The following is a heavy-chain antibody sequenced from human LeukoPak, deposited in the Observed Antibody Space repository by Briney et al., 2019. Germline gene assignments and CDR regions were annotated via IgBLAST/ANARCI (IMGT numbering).Heavy chain of an antibody. CDR3: ARSGSIRTGLYYYYYMDV. J-gene: IGHJ6*03. CDR2: ISSSGSTI. CDR1: GFTFSDYY. D-gene: IGHD1-26*01. V-gene: IGHV3-11*04. Sequence: GGSLRLSCAASGFTFSDYYMSWIRQAPGKGLEWVSYISSSGSTIYYADSMKGRFTISRDNAKNSLYLQMNSLRAEDTAVYYCARSGSIRTGLYYYYYMDVWGKGTTVTVSS.